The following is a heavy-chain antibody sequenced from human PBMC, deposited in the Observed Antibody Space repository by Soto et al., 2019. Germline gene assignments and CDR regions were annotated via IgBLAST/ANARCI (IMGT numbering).Heavy chain of an antibody. CDR1: GFSLSSYG. CDR3: ARDLNWFDP. V-gene: IGHV3-33*01. Sequence: GGSLRVCCAASGFSLSSYGMHWVRQAPGKGLEWVAVIWYDGSSKYYADSVKGRFTISRDNSKNTLYLQMNSLRAEDTAVYYCARDLNWFDPWGQGNLVTVSS. CDR2: IWYDGSSK. J-gene: IGHJ5*02.